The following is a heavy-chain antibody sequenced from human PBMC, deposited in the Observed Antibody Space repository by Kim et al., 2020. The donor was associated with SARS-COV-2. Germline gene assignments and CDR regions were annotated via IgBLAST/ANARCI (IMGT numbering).Heavy chain of an antibody. Sequence: ASVKVSCKASGYTFTGNYIHWVRQAPGQGLEWMGRINPNSGGTNYAQNFQGRVTMTRDTSISTAYMEVSRLRSDDTAVYYCAKGYSGYAVDYWGQGTLVIVSS. J-gene: IGHJ4*02. CDR3: AKGYSGYAVDY. V-gene: IGHV1-2*06. CDR2: INPNSGGT. D-gene: IGHD5-12*01. CDR1: GYTFTGNY.